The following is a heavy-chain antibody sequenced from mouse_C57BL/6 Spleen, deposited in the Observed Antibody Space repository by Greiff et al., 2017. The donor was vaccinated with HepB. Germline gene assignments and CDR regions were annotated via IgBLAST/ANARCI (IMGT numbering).Heavy chain of an antibody. CDR3: ARSRGSSPYYYAMDY. D-gene: IGHD1-1*01. CDR1: GYTFTSYG. J-gene: IGHJ4*01. CDR2: IYPRSGNT. V-gene: IGHV1-81*01. Sequence: VQGVESGAELARPGASVKLSCKASGYTFTSYGISWVKQRTGQGLEWIGEIYPRSGNTYYNEKFKGKATLTADKSSSTAYMELRSLTSEDSAVYFCARSRGSSPYYYAMDYWGQGTSVTVSS.